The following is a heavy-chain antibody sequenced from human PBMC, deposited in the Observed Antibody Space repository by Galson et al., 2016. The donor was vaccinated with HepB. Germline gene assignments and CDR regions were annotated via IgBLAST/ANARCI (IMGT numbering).Heavy chain of an antibody. D-gene: IGHD3-10*01. CDR2: IATKADGEIT. CDR3: CRMVRGHENSFDI. J-gene: IGHJ6*02. CDR1: GFTFSDAW. V-gene: IGHV3-15*04. Sequence: SLRLSCAASGFTFSDAWMSWVRQAPGKGLEWVGRIATKADGEITDYGAPVKGRFTFSRDDSKNTLYLQMDSLKSEDTALYYRCRMVRGHENSFDIWGQGTTVTVSS.